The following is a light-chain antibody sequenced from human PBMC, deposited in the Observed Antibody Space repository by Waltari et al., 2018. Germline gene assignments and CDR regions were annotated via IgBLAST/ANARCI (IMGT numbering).Light chain of an antibody. J-gene: IGKJ2*03. CDR3: MQGTNWPQS. V-gene: IGKV2-30*01. CDR2: KVS. Sequence: DVVMTQSPLSLPVTLGQPPSISCRSSQSLVYSAGNLYFNWFQQRPGQSPRGLIYKVSRPDSGVPDRFSGSGSGNDFTLRISRVEAEDVGLYFCMQGTNWPQSFGQGTKLEIK. CDR1: QSLVYSAGNLY.